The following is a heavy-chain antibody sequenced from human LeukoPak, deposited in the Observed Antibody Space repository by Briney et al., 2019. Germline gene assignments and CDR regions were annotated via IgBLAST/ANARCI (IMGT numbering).Heavy chain of an antibody. CDR3: ARVLRYCSGGNCYSGGLGYMDV. D-gene: IGHD2-15*01. V-gene: IGHV3-30*04. Sequence: GGSLRLSCAASGFTSSSYAMHWVRQAPGKGLERVAVISYDGSNKYYADSVKGRFTISRDNAKNSLFLQMNSLRAEDTAVYYCARVLRYCSGGNCYSGGLGYMDVWGKGTTVTISS. CDR2: ISYDGSNK. J-gene: IGHJ6*03. CDR1: GFTSSSYA.